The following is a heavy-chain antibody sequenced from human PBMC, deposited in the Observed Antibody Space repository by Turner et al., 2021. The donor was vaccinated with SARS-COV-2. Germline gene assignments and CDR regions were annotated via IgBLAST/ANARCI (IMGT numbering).Heavy chain of an antibody. CDR2: IWYDGSNK. CDR1: GFTFSSSG. Sequence: QVQLVESGGGVVQPGRSLRRSCAASGFTFSSSGMHWVRQAPGKGLEGVAVIWYDGSNKYYADSVKGRFTISRDNSKNTLYLQMNSLRAEDTAVYYCAREGDAIAAAGSLDYWGQGTLVTVSS. CDR3: AREGDAIAAAGSLDY. J-gene: IGHJ4*02. V-gene: IGHV3-33*01. D-gene: IGHD6-13*01.